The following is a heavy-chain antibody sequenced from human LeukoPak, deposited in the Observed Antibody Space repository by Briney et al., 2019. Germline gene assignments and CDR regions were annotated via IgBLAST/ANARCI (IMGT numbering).Heavy chain of an antibody. Sequence: SETLSLTCTVSGGSISSYYWSWIRQPPGKGLEWIGYIYYSGSTNYNPSLKSRVTISVDTSKNQFSLKLSSGTAADTAVYYCARQGSGYAYGSYSFDSWGQGTLVTVSS. V-gene: IGHV4-59*08. D-gene: IGHD5-18*01. CDR3: ARQGSGYAYGSYSFDS. CDR2: IYYSGST. CDR1: GGSISSYY. J-gene: IGHJ4*02.